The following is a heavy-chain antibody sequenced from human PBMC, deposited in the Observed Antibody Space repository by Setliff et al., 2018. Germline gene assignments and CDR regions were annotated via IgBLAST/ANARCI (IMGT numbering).Heavy chain of an antibody. CDR2: ISAYNGNT. Sequence: ASVKVSCKASGYTFTGYYMHWVRQAPGQGLEWMGWISAYNGNTNYAQKLQGRVTMTTDTSTSTVYMELSSLRSEDTAVYYCAREQLVDRGFDYWGQGTLVTVS. CDR3: AREQLVDRGFDY. J-gene: IGHJ4*02. CDR1: GYTFTGYY. D-gene: IGHD6-6*01. V-gene: IGHV1-18*04.